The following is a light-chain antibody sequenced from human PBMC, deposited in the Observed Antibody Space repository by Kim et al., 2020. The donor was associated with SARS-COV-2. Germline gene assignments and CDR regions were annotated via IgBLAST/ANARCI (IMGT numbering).Light chain of an antibody. J-gene: IGKJ2*01. V-gene: IGKV1-39*01. Sequence: SAFVGDRVSITCRASQGVRSYLNWYQQQPGKAPKALIFAATNLHRGVPSRFSATGSGTDFTLTISSLQPEDCGIYYCQQTFSLPYTFGQGTKQEI. CDR2: AAT. CDR3: QQTFSLPYT. CDR1: QGVRSY.